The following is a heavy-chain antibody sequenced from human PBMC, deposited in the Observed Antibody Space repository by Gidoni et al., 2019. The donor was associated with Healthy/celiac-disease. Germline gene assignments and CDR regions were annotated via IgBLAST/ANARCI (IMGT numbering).Heavy chain of an antibody. CDR1: GGSFSGYY. D-gene: IGHD2-15*01. V-gene: IGHV4-34*01. CDR2: IDHSGST. Sequence: QVQLQQWGARLLKPSETLSLTCAVYGGSFSGYYWSWIRQPPGKGLEWIGEIDHSGSTNYNPSLKSRVTISVDTSKNQFSLKLSSVTAADTAVYYCARVVVVVAATVFDYWGQGTLVTVSS. CDR3: ARVVVVVAATVFDY. J-gene: IGHJ4*02.